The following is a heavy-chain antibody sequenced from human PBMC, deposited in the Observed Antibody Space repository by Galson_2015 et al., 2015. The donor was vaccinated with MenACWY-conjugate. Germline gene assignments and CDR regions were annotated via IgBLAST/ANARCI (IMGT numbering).Heavy chain of an antibody. Sequence: TDSVNDRFTISRDNAKNTLYLQMNSLRPEDTAVFYCAKTRGASFYFDSWGQGTLVTVSS. CDR3: AKTRGASFYFDS. V-gene: IGHV3-74*01. D-gene: IGHD1-26*01. J-gene: IGHJ4*02.